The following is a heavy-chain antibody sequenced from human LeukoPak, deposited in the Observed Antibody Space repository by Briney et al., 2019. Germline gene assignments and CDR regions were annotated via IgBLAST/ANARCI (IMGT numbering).Heavy chain of an antibody. CDR3: ARENVLRFLEWLSYDPYYFDY. Sequence: QAGGSLRLSCAASGFTFSSYAMSWVRQAPGKGLEWVSAISGSGGSTYYADSVKGRFTISRDNSKNTLYLQMNSLRAEDTAVYYCARENVLRFLEWLSYDPYYFDYWGQGTLVTVSS. CDR2: ISGSGGST. V-gene: IGHV3-23*01. CDR1: GFTFSSYA. J-gene: IGHJ4*02. D-gene: IGHD3-3*01.